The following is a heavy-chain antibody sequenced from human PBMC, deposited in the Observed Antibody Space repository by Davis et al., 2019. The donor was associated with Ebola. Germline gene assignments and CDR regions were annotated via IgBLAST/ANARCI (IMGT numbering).Heavy chain of an antibody. Sequence: PGGSLRLSCAASGFTFSSYEMNWVRQAPGKGLEWVSYISSSGSTIYYADSVKGRFTISRDNAKNSLYLQMNSLRAEDTAVYYCASSRVVVTYYYYGMDVWGQGTTVTVSS. CDR1: GFTFSSYE. CDR2: ISSSGSTI. V-gene: IGHV3-48*03. D-gene: IGHD4-23*01. J-gene: IGHJ6*02. CDR3: ASSRVVVTYYYYGMDV.